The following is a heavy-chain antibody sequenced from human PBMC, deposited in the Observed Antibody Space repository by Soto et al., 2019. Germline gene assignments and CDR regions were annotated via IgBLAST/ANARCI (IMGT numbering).Heavy chain of an antibody. CDR1: GGSISSSSYY. CDR3: ARHRAPYTMVRGVIRGPNWFDP. J-gene: IGHJ5*02. D-gene: IGHD3-10*01. V-gene: IGHV4-39*01. Sequence: SETLSLTCTVSGGSISSSSYYWGWIRQPPGKGLEWIGSIYYSGSTYYNPSLKSRVTISVDTSKNQFSLKLSSVTAADTAVYYCARHRAPYTMVRGVIRGPNWFDPWGQGTLVTVSS. CDR2: IYYSGST.